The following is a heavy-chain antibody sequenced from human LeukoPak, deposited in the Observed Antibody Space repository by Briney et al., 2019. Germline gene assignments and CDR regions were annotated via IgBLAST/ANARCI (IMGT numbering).Heavy chain of an antibody. CDR2: IYYSGST. J-gene: IGHJ4*02. CDR3: ARGSAATFDY. D-gene: IGHD1-1*01. Sequence: PSETLSLTCTVSGCSISSYYWSWIRQPPGKGLEWIGYIYYSGSTNYNPSLKSRVTISVDTSKNQFSLKLSSVTAADTAVYYCARGSAATFDYWGQGTLVTVSS. V-gene: IGHV4-59*01. CDR1: GCSISSYY.